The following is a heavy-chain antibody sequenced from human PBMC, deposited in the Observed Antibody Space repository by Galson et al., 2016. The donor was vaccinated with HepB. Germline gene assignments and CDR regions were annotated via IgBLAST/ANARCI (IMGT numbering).Heavy chain of an antibody. CDR1: GDSISSNSYY. D-gene: IGHD5-12*01. CDR3: ARRYNGYDWGLYGMDV. J-gene: IGHJ6*02. V-gene: IGHV4-39*01. CDR2: IYDSGNT. Sequence: ETLSLTCIVSGDSISSNSYYWVWIRQPPGKRLEWIGSIYDSGNTYYNPSLNSRVTISVDASKNQFSLKLSSVTTADSAVYYCARRYNGYDWGLYGMDVWGQGTTVTVSS.